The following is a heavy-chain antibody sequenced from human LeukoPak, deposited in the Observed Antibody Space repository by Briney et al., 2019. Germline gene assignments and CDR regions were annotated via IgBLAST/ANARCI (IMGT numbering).Heavy chain of an antibody. D-gene: IGHD3-16*01. CDR2: IRGTSSNI. V-gene: IGHV3-21*01. CDR1: GFSFSTYS. Sequence: GGSLRLSCAASGFSFSTYSMNWVRQAPGKGLEWVSSIRGTSSNIYYADSVKGRFTISRDNAENSLYLQMNSLRAEDTAVYYCARGHTVTVDCFDYWGQGTLVTVSS. CDR3: ARGHTVTVDCFDY. J-gene: IGHJ4*02.